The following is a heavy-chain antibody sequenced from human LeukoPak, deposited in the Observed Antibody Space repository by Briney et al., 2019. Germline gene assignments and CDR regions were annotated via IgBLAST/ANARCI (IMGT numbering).Heavy chain of an antibody. CDR2: ISNNGGRT. J-gene: IGHJ4*02. CDR3: VKGSYDSSGYYTDRCLDY. Sequence: PGGSLRLSCSVSGFTFSVYAMHWVRQAPGKGLECVSLISNNGGRTYYADSVKGRFTISRDNSKNTLYLQMSSLRADDTAVYYCVKGSYDSSGYYTDRCLDYWGQGTLVTVSS. V-gene: IGHV3-64D*06. D-gene: IGHD3-22*01. CDR1: GFTFSVYA.